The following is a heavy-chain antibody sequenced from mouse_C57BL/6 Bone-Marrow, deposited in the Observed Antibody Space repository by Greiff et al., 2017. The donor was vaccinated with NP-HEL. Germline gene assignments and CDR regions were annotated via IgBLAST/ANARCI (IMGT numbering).Heavy chain of an antibody. CDR3: ARRTIRGPRYWYFDV. V-gene: IGHV1-72*01. D-gene: IGHD3-3*01. J-gene: IGHJ1*03. CDR1: GYTFTSYW. Sequence: QVQLKQPGAELVKPGASVKLSCKASGYTFTSYWMHWVKQRPGRGLGWIGRIDPNSGGTKYNEKFKSKATLTVDKPSSTAYMQLSSLTSEDSAVYYCARRTIRGPRYWYFDVWGTGTTVTVSS. CDR2: IDPNSGGT.